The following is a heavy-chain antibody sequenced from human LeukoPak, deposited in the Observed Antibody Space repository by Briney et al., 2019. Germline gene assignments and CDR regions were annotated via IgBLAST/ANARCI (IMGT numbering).Heavy chain of an antibody. CDR3: ARGGFSSSFDPGPVFDY. J-gene: IGHJ4*02. CDR2: IYCSGST. D-gene: IGHD6-6*01. V-gene: IGHV4-59*01. CDR1: GGSISSYY. Sequence: PSETLSLTCTVSGGSISSYYWSWIRQPPGKGLEWIGYIYCSGSTNYNPSLKSRVTISVDTSKNQFSLKLSSVTAADTAVYYCARGGFSSSFDPGPVFDYWGQGTLVTVSS.